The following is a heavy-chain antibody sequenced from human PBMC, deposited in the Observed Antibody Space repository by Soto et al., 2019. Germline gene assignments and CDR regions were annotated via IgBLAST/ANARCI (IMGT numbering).Heavy chain of an antibody. V-gene: IGHV3-11*01. CDR3: ARFLGGIPARPFDY. CDR1: GFTFSDSY. D-gene: IGHD6-6*01. J-gene: IGHJ4*02. CDR2: ISGSSITI. Sequence: QVQLVESRGGLVKPGGSVRLSCAASGFTFSDSYMSWVRQAPGKGLEWLSYISGSSITISHADSVKGRFTISRDNDKNSVYLQMDSRRAEDTAVYYCARFLGGIPARPFDYWGQGTLVTVSS.